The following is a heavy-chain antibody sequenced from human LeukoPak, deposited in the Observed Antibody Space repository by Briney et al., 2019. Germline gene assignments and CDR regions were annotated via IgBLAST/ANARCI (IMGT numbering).Heavy chain of an antibody. Sequence: PSETLSLTCTVSGGSISSYYWSWIRQPPGKGLEWIGYIYYSGSTNYNPSLKSRVTISVDTSKNQFSLKLSSVTAADTAVYYCASQYSSSWTEYFQHWSQGTLVTVSS. V-gene: IGHV4-59*08. CDR3: ASQYSSSWTEYFQH. CDR1: GGSISSYY. J-gene: IGHJ1*01. CDR2: IYYSGST. D-gene: IGHD6-13*01.